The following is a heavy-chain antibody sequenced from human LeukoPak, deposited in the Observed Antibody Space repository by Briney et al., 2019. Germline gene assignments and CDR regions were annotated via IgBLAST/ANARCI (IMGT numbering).Heavy chain of an antibody. CDR1: GFTFSSYS. Sequence: GGSLRLSCAASGFTFSSYSMNWVRQAPGKGLEWVSSVSSSSSYIYYADSVKGRFTISRDNAKNSLYLQMNSLRAEDTAVYYCARGYSGSYRGGYWGQGTLVTVSS. V-gene: IGHV3-21*01. D-gene: IGHD1-26*01. CDR2: VSSSSSYI. CDR3: ARGYSGSYRGGY. J-gene: IGHJ4*02.